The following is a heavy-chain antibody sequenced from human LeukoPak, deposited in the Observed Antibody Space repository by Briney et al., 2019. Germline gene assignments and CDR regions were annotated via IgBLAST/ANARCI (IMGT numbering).Heavy chain of an antibody. V-gene: IGHV3-49*04. CDR2: IRSTTHSGTT. CDR3: TRAPYNSENYPYCFDF. J-gene: IGHJ4*02. Sequence: QPGGSLRLSCTASGFSFGDYGLSWVRQAPGKGLEWVSFIRSTTHSGTTEYAASVKGRFTMSRDDSKRIAYLQMNSLITEDTAVYYCTRAPYNSENYPYCFDFWGQGTLVTVSS. D-gene: IGHD1-7*01. CDR1: GFSFGDYG.